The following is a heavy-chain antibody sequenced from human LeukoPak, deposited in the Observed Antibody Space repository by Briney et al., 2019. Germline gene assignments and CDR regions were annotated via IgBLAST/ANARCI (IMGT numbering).Heavy chain of an antibody. Sequence: GGSLRLSCAASGFTFSDYYMNWIRQAPGKGLEWVSYISSSGTTIYYADSVKGRFTISRDNANNSVYLQMNSLRAEDTAVYYCARDYYHDSSGYIPAGDAFDIWGQGTMVTVSS. J-gene: IGHJ3*02. CDR3: ARDYYHDSSGYIPAGDAFDI. V-gene: IGHV3-11*04. D-gene: IGHD3-22*01. CDR2: ISSSGTTI. CDR1: GFTFSDYY.